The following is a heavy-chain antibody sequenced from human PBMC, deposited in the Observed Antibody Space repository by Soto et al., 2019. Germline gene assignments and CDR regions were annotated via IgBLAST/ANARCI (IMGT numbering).Heavy chain of an antibody. CDR2: ISAYNGNT. CDR3: AKGGSQFVFYYYYGMDV. Sequence: ASVKVSCKASGYTFTIYGISWVLQAPGQGLEWMGWISAYNGNTNYAQKLQGRVTMTTDTSTSTAYMELRSLRSDDTAVYYCAKGGSQFVFYYYYGMDVWGQGTTVTVSS. CDR1: GYTFTIYG. J-gene: IGHJ6*02. V-gene: IGHV1-18*04. D-gene: IGHD3-16*01.